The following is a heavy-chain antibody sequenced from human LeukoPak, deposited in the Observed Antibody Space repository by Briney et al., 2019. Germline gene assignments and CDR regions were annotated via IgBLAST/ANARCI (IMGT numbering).Heavy chain of an antibody. CDR1: GFPFNAYR. D-gene: IGHD6-13*01. CDR2: IRQDGDTK. Sequence: GGSLRLSCAASGFPFNAYRMTWVRQAPGKGLEWVANIRQDGDTKYYVDSVKGRFTISRDNAMNSLYLQMNSLRAEDTAIYYCARSLPYGTTWYGRSDFWGQGTLVTVSS. V-gene: IGHV3-7*03. CDR3: ARSLPYGTTWYGRSDF. J-gene: IGHJ4*02.